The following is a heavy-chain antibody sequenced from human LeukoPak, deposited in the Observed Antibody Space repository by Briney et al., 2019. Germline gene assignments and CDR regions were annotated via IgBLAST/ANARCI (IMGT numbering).Heavy chain of an antibody. Sequence: ASVKVSCKASGYTFTGHYMHWVRQAPGQGLEWMGWINPNSGGTNYAQKFQGRVTMTRDTSISTAYMELSRLRSDDTAVYYCASPGDIVANYDREFDYWGQGTLVTVSS. J-gene: IGHJ4*02. V-gene: IGHV1-2*02. CDR2: INPNSGGT. D-gene: IGHD5-12*01. CDR1: GYTFTGHY. CDR3: ASPGDIVANYDREFDY.